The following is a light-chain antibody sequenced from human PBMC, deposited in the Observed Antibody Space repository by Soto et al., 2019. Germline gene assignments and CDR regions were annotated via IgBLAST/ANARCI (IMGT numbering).Light chain of an antibody. V-gene: IGLV1-51*01. Sequence: QSVLTQPPSVSAAPGQKVTISCSGSSSNIRNNYVSWYQQLPGTAPKLLIYDNNKRPSGIPDRFSGSKSGTSATLGITGLQTGDEADYYCGTWDSSLSAYVLGTGTKLTVL. CDR2: DNN. CDR1: SSNIRNNY. CDR3: GTWDSSLSAYV. J-gene: IGLJ1*01.